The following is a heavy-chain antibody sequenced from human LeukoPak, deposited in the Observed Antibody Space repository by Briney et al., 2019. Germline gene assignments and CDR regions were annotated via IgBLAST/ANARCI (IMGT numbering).Heavy chain of an antibody. D-gene: IGHD3-10*01. V-gene: IGHV4-34*01. CDR3: ARGSDRQFGELFSYYFDY. CDR1: GGSLSGYY. CDR2: INHSGST. Sequence: SETLSLTCAVYGGSLSGYYWSWIRQPPGKGLEWIGEINHSGSTNYNPSLKSRVTISVDTSKNQFSLKLSSVTAADTAVYYCARGSDRQFGELFSYYFDYWGQGTLVTVSS. J-gene: IGHJ4*02.